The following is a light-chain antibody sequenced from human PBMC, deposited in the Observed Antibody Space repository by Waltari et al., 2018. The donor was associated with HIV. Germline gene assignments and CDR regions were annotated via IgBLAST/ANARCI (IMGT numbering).Light chain of an antibody. Sequence: SVLTQPPSVSGTPAQRVAIPCSGARSNIGSYTVTWYQHLPGAAPKVLIYTADTRPSGVPDRFSGSKSGTSASLAISGLQSEDEAVYYCAAWDDSLDHVFGTGTKVSLL. V-gene: IGLV1-44*01. J-gene: IGLJ1*01. CDR2: TAD. CDR1: RSNIGSYT. CDR3: AAWDDSLDHV.